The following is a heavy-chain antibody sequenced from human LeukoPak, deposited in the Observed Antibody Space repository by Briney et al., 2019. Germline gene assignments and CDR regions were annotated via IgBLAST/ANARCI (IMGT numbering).Heavy chain of an antibody. V-gene: IGHV1-24*01. CDR1: GYTLTELS. Sequence: ASVKVSCKVSGYTLTELSMHWVRQAPGKGLEGMGGFDPEDGETIYAQKFQGRVTMTEDTSTDTAYMELSSLRSEDTAVYYCATYPLTGYITFDYWGQGTLVTVSS. D-gene: IGHD3-9*01. CDR3: ATYPLTGYITFDY. J-gene: IGHJ4*02. CDR2: FDPEDGET.